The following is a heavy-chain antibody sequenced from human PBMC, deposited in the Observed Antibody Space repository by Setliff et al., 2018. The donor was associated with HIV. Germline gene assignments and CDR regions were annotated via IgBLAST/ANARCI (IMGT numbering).Heavy chain of an antibody. CDR2: VGVGGGAT. CDR3: AKPTSGMYPRSSDL. V-gene: IGHV3-23*01. J-gene: IGHJ3*01. D-gene: IGHD1-1*01. Sequence: GSLRLSCAASGFSVSNYYMNWVRQAPGKGLEWVSAVGVGGGATYYADSVRGRFAVSRDDSKNTLYLEMSGLRAEDTAIYYCAKPTSGMYPRSSDLWGQGTMVTVSS. CDR1: GFSVSNYY.